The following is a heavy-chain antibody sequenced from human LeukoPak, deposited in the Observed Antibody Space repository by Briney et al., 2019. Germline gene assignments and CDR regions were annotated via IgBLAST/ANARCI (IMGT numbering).Heavy chain of an antibody. CDR3: ARELGMPPLFDP. J-gene: IGHJ5*02. CDR1: GFTFSSYA. D-gene: IGHD7-27*01. Sequence: LRLSCAASGFTFSSYAMSWIRQHPGKGLEWIGYIYYSGSTYYNPSLKSRVTISVDTSKNQFSLKLSSVTAADTAAYYCARELGMPPLFDPWGQGTLVTVSS. V-gene: IGHV4-31*02. CDR2: IYYSGST.